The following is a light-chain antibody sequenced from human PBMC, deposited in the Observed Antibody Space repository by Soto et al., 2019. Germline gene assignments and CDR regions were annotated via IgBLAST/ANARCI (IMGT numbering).Light chain of an antibody. V-gene: IGKV3-20*01. J-gene: IGKJ4*02. Sequence: EIVLTQSPHTLSLSPGERASLSCRTSQTISRSYFAWYQQKPGQSPRLLVYAASIRAPGIPDKFSGSGYGADFTLTVSRLEPADFAVYYCQHFDGSLTFGGGTRVEIK. CDR2: AAS. CDR1: QTISRSY. CDR3: QHFDGSLT.